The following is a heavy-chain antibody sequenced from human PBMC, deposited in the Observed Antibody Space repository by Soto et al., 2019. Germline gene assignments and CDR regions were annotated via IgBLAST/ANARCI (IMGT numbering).Heavy chain of an antibody. CDR3: ASRRPYCSSTSCYHFYYYYYGMDV. Sequence: SVKVSCKASGGTFSSYAISWVRQAPGQGLEWMGGIIPIFGTANYAQKFQGRVTITADKSTSTAYMELSSLRSEDTAVYYCASRRPYCSSTSCYHFYYYYYGMDVWGQGTTVTVSS. D-gene: IGHD2-2*01. V-gene: IGHV1-69*06. J-gene: IGHJ6*02. CDR2: IIPIFGTA. CDR1: GGTFSSYA.